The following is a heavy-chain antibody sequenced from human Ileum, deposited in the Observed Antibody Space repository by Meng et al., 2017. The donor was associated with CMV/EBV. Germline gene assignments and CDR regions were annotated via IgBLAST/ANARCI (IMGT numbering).Heavy chain of an antibody. J-gene: IGHJ6*02. Sequence: GGSLRLSCAASGFTFNTYSMNWVRQAPGKGLEWVAFIRYDGSNKYYADSVKGRFTISRDNSKNTLYLQMNSLRAEDTAVYYCAKDLRCSGGSCYTYYYYGMDVWGQGTTVTVSS. CDR3: AKDLRCSGGSCYTYYYYGMDV. D-gene: IGHD2-15*01. V-gene: IGHV3-30*02. CDR2: IRYDGSNK. CDR1: GFTFNTYS.